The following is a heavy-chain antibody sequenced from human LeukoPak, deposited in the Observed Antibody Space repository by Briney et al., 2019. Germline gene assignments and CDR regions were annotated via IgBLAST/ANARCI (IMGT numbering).Heavy chain of an antibody. CDR3: ARGFGNYGPPPDY. CDR2: MNPNSGNT. D-gene: IGHD4-11*01. J-gene: IGHJ4*02. CDR1: GYTFTIYD. Sequence: ASVKVSCKPSGYTFTIYDINWVRQATGQGLEWMGWMNPNSGNTGYAQKFQGRVTITRNTSISTAYTELSSLRSEDTAVYYCARGFGNYGPPPDYWGQGTLVTVSS. V-gene: IGHV1-8*03.